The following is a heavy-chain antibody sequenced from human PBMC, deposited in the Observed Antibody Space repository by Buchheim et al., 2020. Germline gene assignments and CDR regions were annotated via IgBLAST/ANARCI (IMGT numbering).Heavy chain of an antibody. Sequence: VQLVESGGGVVQPGRSLRLSCAASGFTFSSYAMHWVRQAPGKGLEWVAVISYDGSNKYYADSVKGRFTISRDNSKNTLYLQMNSLRAEDTAVYYCARDVTTYFDYWGQGTL. CDR1: GFTFSSYA. CDR3: ARDVTTYFDY. V-gene: IGHV3-30-3*01. CDR2: ISYDGSNK. J-gene: IGHJ4*02. D-gene: IGHD4-11*01.